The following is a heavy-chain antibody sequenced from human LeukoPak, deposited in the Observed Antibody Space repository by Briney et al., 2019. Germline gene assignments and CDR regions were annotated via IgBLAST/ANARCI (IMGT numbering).Heavy chain of an antibody. CDR3: ARGGYSSSWPSYYYYYYMDV. CDR2: MNHNSGNT. V-gene: IGHV1-8*01. D-gene: IGHD6-13*01. J-gene: IGHJ6*03. Sequence: GASVKVSCKASGYTFTSYDINWVRQATGQGLEWMGWMNHNSGNTGYAQKFQGRVTMTRNTSISTAYMELSSLRSEDTAVYYCARGGYSSSWPSYYYYYYMDVWGKGTTVTVSS. CDR1: GYTFTSYD.